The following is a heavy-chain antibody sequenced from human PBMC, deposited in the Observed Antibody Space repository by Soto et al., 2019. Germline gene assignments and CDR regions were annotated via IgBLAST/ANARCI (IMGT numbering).Heavy chain of an antibody. Sequence: QVQLVQSGAEVKKPGSSVKVSCKGSGYTFDSYAFNWVRQAPGQGLEWVGGIIPFFGTPNYAQKLQGRVTISADKSTSTAYMELVSLTSEDTAVYFCARDKGAYYSHLQYWGQGTLITVSS. V-gene: IGHV1-69*06. D-gene: IGHD3-22*01. CDR1: GYTFDSYA. CDR2: IIPFFGTP. CDR3: ARDKGAYYSHLQY. J-gene: IGHJ4*02.